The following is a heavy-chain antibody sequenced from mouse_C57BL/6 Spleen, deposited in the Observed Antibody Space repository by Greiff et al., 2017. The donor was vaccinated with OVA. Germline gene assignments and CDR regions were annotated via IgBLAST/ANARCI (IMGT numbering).Heavy chain of an antibody. CDR1: GYSITSGYY. V-gene: IGHV3-6*01. CDR2: ISYDGSN. D-gene: IGHD4-1*01. CDR3: ASTPLTGTPDY. Sequence: EVKLMESGPGLVKPSQSLSLTCSVTGYSITSGYYWNWIRQFPGNKLEWMGYISYDGSNNYNPSLKNRISITRDTSKNQFFLKLNSVTTEDTATYYCASTPLTGTPDYWGQGTTLTVSS. J-gene: IGHJ2*01.